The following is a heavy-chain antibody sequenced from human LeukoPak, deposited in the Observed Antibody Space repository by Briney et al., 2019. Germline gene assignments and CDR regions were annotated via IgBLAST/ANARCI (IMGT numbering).Heavy chain of an antibody. CDR2: ISYDGSNK. Sequence: PGGSLRLSCAASGFTFSNYGMHWVRQAPGKGLEWVAVISYDGSNKYYADSVKGRFTISRDESKNTLYLQMNSLRAEDTAVYYCAKDIGYSYDVDAFDIWGQGTMVTVSS. CDR3: AKDIGYSYDVDAFDI. J-gene: IGHJ3*02. CDR1: GFTFSNYG. V-gene: IGHV3-30*18. D-gene: IGHD5-18*01.